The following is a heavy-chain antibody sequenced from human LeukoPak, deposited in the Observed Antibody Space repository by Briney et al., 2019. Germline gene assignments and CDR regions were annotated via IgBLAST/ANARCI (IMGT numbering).Heavy chain of an antibody. CDR2: IYSAGST. V-gene: IGHV3-53*01. J-gene: IGHJ4*02. Sequence: PGGSLRLSCTVSGFTVSSNSMSWVRQAPGKGLEWVSFIYSAGSTHYSDSVKGRFTISIDNSKNTLYLQMNSLRAEDTAVYYCARDLLGGYSYGLFDYWGQGTLVTVSS. CDR3: ARDLLGGYSYGLFDY. CDR1: GFTVSSNS. D-gene: IGHD5-18*01.